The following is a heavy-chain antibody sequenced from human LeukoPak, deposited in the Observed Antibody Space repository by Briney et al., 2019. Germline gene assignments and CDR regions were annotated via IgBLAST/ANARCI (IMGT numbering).Heavy chain of an antibody. V-gene: IGHV3-23*01. CDR3: AKKWGVGTTTLDYFDY. J-gene: IGHJ4*02. CDR1: GFTFSNYA. CDR2: ISGSAGST. Sequence: GGTLRLSCAASGFTFSNYAMSWVRQAPGKGLEWVSGISGSAGSTYYADSVKGRFTISRDNSKNTLYLQMNSLTDDDTAVYYCAKKWGVGTTTLDYFDYWGQGTLVTVSS. D-gene: IGHD1-26*01.